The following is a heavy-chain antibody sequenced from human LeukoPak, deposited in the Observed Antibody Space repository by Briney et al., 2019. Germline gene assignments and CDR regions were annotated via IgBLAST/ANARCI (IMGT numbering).Heavy chain of an antibody. CDR3: ARGSVGTPPPFDY. CDR2: INSDGSST. Sequence: GGSLRLSCAASGFTFSSYWMHWVRHAPGKGLVWVSCINSDGSSTSYADSVKGRFTISRDSSTLYLQMNSLRTEDTAVYYCARGSVGTPPPFDYWGQGTLVTVSS. CDR1: GFTFSSYW. J-gene: IGHJ4*02. D-gene: IGHD2-15*01. V-gene: IGHV3-74*01.